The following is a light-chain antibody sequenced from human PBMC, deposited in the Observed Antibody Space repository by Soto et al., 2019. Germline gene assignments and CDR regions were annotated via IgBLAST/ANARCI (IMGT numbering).Light chain of an antibody. CDR1: QGIHNL. CDR2: ASS. Sequence: DIQMTQSPSSVSASVGDRVTITCRASQGIHNLLAWFQQRSGKAPKLLIYASSSLQSGVPSRFSGSGSGTDFTLTIDNLQPEDVATYYCQQANIFPLTLGGGTKVDIK. V-gene: IGKV1D-12*01. CDR3: QQANIFPLT. J-gene: IGKJ4*01.